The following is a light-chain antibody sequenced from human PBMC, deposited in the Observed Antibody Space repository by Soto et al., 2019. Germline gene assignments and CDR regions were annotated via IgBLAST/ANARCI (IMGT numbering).Light chain of an antibody. CDR2: DVS. V-gene: IGLV2-14*03. CDR3: CSYTSSSTPWV. Sequence: QSALTQPASVSGSPGQSITISCTGTSSDVGGYNYVSWYQQHPGKAPKLMIYDVSDRPSGVSNRFSASKSGNTASLTISGLQAEDEADYYCCSYTSSSTPWVFGTATKLTVL. CDR1: SSDVGGYNY. J-gene: IGLJ1*01.